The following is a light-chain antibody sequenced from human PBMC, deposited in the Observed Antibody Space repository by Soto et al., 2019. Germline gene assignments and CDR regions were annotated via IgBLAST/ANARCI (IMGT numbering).Light chain of an antibody. Sequence: EIVMTQSPATLSVSPGERATLSCRASQSVGSNLAWYQQKPGQAPRLLMYGASTRATGVPARFSGSGSGTEFTLTISSLQSEDFAVYYCQQSNSWYTFGQGTKLEIK. CDR3: QQSNSWYT. V-gene: IGKV3-15*01. CDR1: QSVGSN. CDR2: GAS. J-gene: IGKJ2*01.